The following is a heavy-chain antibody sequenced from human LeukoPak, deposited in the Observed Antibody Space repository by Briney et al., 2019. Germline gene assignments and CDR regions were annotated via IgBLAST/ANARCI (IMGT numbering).Heavy chain of an antibody. D-gene: IGHD2-15*01. CDR3: AKDRQDPIKIVVVHDAFDI. V-gene: IGHV3-23*01. CDR1: GFTFSSYA. Sequence: PGGSLRLSCAASGFTFSSYAMSWVRQAPGKGLEWVSAISGSGGSTYYADSVKGRFTISRDNSKNTLYLQMNGLRAEDTAVYYCAKDRQDPIKIVVVHDAFDIWGQGTMVTVSS. CDR2: ISGSGGST. J-gene: IGHJ3*02.